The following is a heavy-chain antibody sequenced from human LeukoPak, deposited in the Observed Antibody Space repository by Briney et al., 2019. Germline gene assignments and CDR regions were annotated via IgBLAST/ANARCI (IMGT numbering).Heavy chain of an antibody. CDR1: GGSISSYY. CDR2: IYYSGST. CDR3: ARVPIVYDHGDAFDI. Sequence: PSETLSLTCTVSGGSISSYYWSWIRQPPGKGLEWIGYIYYSGSTNYNPSLKSRVTISVDTSKNQFSLKLSSVTAADTAVYYCARVPIVYDHGDAFDIWGQGTMVTVSS. V-gene: IGHV4-59*01. D-gene: IGHD2/OR15-2a*01. J-gene: IGHJ3*02.